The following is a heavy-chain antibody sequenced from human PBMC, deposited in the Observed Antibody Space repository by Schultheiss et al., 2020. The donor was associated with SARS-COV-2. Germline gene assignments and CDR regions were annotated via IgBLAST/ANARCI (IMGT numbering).Heavy chain of an antibody. Sequence: SETLSLTCTVSGGSISSYYWSWIRQPPGKGLEWIGYIYYSVSTNYNPPLRSRVSISLDTSKNQFSLKLSSGTAADTAVYYWARVVSAVAGTDAFDIWGQGAMGTVAS. CDR1: GGSISSYY. V-gene: IGHV4-59*01. CDR3: ARVVSAVAGTDAFDI. D-gene: IGHD6-19*01. J-gene: IGHJ3*02. CDR2: IYYSVST.